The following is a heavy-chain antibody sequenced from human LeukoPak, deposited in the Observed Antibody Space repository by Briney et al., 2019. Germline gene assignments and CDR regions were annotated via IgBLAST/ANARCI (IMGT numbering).Heavy chain of an antibody. J-gene: IGHJ3*02. V-gene: IGHV4-61*05. D-gene: IGHD6-13*01. CDR3: ARARYSNSWYAVDI. Sequence: SETLSLTCTVSGGSITSGSYYWGWIRQPPGKGLEWIGYIYHTGSNNYSPSLKSRVTMSVDTSKNQFSLKLSSVTAADTAVYYCARARYSNSWYAVDIWGQGTMVTVSS. CDR1: GGSITSGSYY. CDR2: IYHTGSN.